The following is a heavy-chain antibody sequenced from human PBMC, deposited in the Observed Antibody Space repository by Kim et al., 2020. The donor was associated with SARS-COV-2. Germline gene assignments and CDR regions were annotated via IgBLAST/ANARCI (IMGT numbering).Heavy chain of an antibody. Sequence: SVKVSCKASGGTFSSYAISWVRQAPGQGLEWMGGIIPIFGTANYAQKFQGRVTITADESTSTAYMELSSLRSEDTAVYYCARALGRKSATTEKQWLVEGIYYYGMDVCGQGTTVTVSS. CDR1: GGTFSSYA. J-gene: IGHJ6*02. CDR2: IIPIFGTA. V-gene: IGHV1-69*13. D-gene: IGHD6-19*01. CDR3: ARALGRKSATTEKQWLVEGIYYYGMDV.